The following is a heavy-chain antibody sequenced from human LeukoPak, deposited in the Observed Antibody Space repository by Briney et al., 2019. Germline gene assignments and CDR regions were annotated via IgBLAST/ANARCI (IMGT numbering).Heavy chain of an antibody. CDR1: GFSFSSYS. D-gene: IGHD4-17*01. Sequence: GGSLRLSCAASGFSFSSYSMNWVRQAPGEGLEWVSSISSSASYIYYADSVKGRFTISRDNAKNSLYLQMNSLRAADTAVYYCARDPLGDYSNDYWGQGTPVTVSS. V-gene: IGHV3-21*01. CDR2: ISSSASYI. CDR3: ARDPLGDYSNDY. J-gene: IGHJ4*02.